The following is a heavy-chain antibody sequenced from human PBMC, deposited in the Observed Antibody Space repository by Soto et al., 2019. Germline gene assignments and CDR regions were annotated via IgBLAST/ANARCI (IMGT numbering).Heavy chain of an antibody. D-gene: IGHD3-22*01. CDR2: IYYIGIT. J-gene: IGHJ4*02. CDR3: ARHGYYYDSTGYYYFV. V-gene: IGHV4-39*01. Sequence: QLQLQESGPGLVKPSETLSLACTVSGGSITSTNHYWGWIRQPSGKGLEWMGDIYYIGITRYNPSLNGRVTISVDTSKNQFSLKLSYVTAADTAVYYCARHGYYYDSTGYYYFVWGQGTLVTVSS. CDR1: GGSITSTNHY.